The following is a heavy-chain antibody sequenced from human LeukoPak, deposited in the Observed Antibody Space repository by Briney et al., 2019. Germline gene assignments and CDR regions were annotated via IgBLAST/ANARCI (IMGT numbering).Heavy chain of an antibody. CDR3: ARIIPQDIVLMVYNWFDP. V-gene: IGHV1-2*02. CDR1: GYTFTGYY. J-gene: IGHJ5*02. CDR2: FNPNSGGT. Sequence: ASVKVSCKASGYTFTGYYMHWVRQAPGQGLEWMGWFNPNSGGTNYAQKFQGRVTMTRDTSTSTAYMELRSLRSDDTAVYYCARIIPQDIVLMVYNWFDPWGQGTLVTVSS. D-gene: IGHD2-8*01.